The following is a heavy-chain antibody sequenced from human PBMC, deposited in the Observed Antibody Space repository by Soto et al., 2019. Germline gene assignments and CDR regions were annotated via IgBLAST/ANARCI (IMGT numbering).Heavy chain of an antibody. CDR1: GFTFDDYA. V-gene: IGHV3-43D*04. CDR2: ISWDGGST. J-gene: IGHJ6*02. D-gene: IGHD2-2*01. CDR3: ANDIRSSTSWKNYYYYGMDV. Sequence: PGGSLRLSCAASGFTFDDYAMHWVRQAPGKGLEWVSLISWDGGSTYYADSVKGRFTISRDNSKNSLYLQMNSLRAEDTALYYCANDIRSSTSWKNYYYYGMDVWGQGTTVTVSS.